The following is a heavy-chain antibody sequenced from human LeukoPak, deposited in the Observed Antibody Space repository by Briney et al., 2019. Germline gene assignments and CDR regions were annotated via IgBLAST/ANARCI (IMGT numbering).Heavy chain of an antibody. J-gene: IGHJ4*02. CDR3: ARRDELIAALDY. CDR1: GGSINSYY. Sequence: SETLSLTCTVSGGSINSYYWGWIRQPPGKGLEWIGSIYYSGSTYYNPSLKSRVTISVDTSKNQFSLKLSSVTAADTAVYYCARRDELIAALDYWGQGTLVTVSS. D-gene: IGHD6-6*01. CDR2: IYYSGST. V-gene: IGHV4-39*01.